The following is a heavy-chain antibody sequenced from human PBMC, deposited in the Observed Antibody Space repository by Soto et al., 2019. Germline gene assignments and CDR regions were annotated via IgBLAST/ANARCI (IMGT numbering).Heavy chain of an antibody. D-gene: IGHD3-10*01. J-gene: IGHJ6*02. V-gene: IGHV4-31*03. Sequence: SETLSLTCTVSGGSISSGGYYWTWIRQHPGKGLEWIGYIYYSGSTYYNPSLKSRVTMSLDTSKNQFSLKLSSVTAADTAVYYCAGQPTAGSYYDLGSYYYYYAMDVWGQGTTVTVSS. CDR2: IYYSGST. CDR3: AGQPTAGSYYDLGSYYYYYAMDV. CDR1: GGSISSGGYY.